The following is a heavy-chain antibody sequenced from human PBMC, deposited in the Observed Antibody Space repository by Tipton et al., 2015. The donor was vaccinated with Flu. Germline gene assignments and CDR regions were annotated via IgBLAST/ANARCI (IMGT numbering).Heavy chain of an antibody. V-gene: IGHV4-39*07. CDR1: GGSISTSGYY. D-gene: IGHD1-1*01. J-gene: IGHJ4*02. CDR3: ARVWSSFVATASLDS. Sequence: TLSLTCTVSGGSISTSGYYWGWIRQPPGKGLEWIGSIRYGGSSYYTPSLKSRVTISLDMSKDQLSLKLASVTAADTAVYYCARVWSSFVATASLDSWGRGTLVTVSS. CDR2: IRYGGSS.